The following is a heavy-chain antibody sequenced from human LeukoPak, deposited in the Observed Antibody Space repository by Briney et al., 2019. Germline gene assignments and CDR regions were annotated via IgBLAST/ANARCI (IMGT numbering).Heavy chain of an antibody. D-gene: IGHD2-15*01. CDR1: GYSFTSYW. V-gene: IGHV5-51*01. CDR3: ARWGGYCSGGNCYPLYYFDS. J-gene: IGHJ4*02. Sequence: GESLKISCQGSGYSFTSYWIGWVRQMPVKGLEWMGILHPPDSDTRYSPSFQGQVTISADKSISTAYLQWNSLKASDTAMYYCARWGGYCSGGNCYPLYYFDSWGQGTLVNVPS. CDR2: LHPPDSDT.